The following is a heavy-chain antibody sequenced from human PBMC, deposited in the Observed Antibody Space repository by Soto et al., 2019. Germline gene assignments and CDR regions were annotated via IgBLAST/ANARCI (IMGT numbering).Heavy chain of an antibody. CDR1: GGSISSYY. CDR3: ARSVTVTDYFDY. V-gene: IGHV4-59*01. J-gene: IGHJ4*02. D-gene: IGHD4-17*01. Sequence: ASETLSLTCTVSGGSISSYYWSWIRQPPGKGLEWIGYIYYSGSTNYNPSLKSRVTISVDTSKNQFSLKLSSVTAADTAVYYCARSVTVTDYFDYWGQGTLVTVSS. CDR2: IYYSGST.